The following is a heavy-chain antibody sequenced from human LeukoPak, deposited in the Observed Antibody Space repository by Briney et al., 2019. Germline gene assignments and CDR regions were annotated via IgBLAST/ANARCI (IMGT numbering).Heavy chain of an antibody. CDR2: IYYSGST. D-gene: IGHD6-13*01. CDR1: GGSISSSSYS. J-gene: IGHJ5*02. Sequence: SETLSLTCTVSGGSISSSSYSWGWIRQPPGKGLEWIGSIYYSGSTYYNPSLKSRVTISVDTSKNQFSLKLSSVTAADTAVYYCASIAAAGTNNWFDPWGQGTLVTVSS. V-gene: IGHV4-39*07. CDR3: ASIAAAGTNNWFDP.